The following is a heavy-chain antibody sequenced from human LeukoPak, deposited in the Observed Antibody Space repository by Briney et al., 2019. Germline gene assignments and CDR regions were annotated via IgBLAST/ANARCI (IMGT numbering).Heavy chain of an antibody. CDR1: GFTVSSNY. D-gene: IGHD1-26*01. J-gene: IGHJ3*02. V-gene: IGHV3-53*01. CDR2: IYSGGST. Sequence: GVSLRLSCAASGFTVSSNYMSWLRQARGEGLVWVSVIYSGGSTYYADSVKGRFTISRDNSKNTLYLQMHSLRAEDTAVYYCARARSGSYYAFDISGQRKMVTVSS. CDR3: ARARSGSYYAFDI.